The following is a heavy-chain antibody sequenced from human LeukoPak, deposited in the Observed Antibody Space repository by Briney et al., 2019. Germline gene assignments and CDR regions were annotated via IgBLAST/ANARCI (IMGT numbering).Heavy chain of an antibody. CDR2: ITSSSSYI. CDR1: GFTFSSYS. J-gene: IGHJ6*03. V-gene: IGHV3-21*01. D-gene: IGHD5-18*01. CDR3: AREVDTAMVTGDYYYYMDV. Sequence: GGSLRLSCAASGFTFSSYSMNWVRQAPGKGLEWVSSITSSSSYIYYADSVKGRFTISRDNAKNSLYLQMNSLRAEDTAVYYCAREVDTAMVTGDYYYYMDVWGKGTTFTASS.